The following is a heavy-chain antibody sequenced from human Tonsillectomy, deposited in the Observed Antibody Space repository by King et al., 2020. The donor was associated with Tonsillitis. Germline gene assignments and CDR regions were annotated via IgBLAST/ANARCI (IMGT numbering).Heavy chain of an antibody. V-gene: IGHV4-34*01. D-gene: IGHD3-3*01. CDR1: GGSFRCYY. J-gene: IGHJ5*02. CDR3: ARGRGITIFGVVIIGNWFDP. Sequence: VQLQQWGAGLLKPSETLSLTCAVYGGSFRCYYWSWIRQPPGKGLEWIGEINHSGSTNYNPSLKSRVTISVDTSKNQFSLKLSSVTAADTAVYYCARGRGITIFGVVIIGNWFDPWGQGTLVTVSS. CDR2: INHSGST.